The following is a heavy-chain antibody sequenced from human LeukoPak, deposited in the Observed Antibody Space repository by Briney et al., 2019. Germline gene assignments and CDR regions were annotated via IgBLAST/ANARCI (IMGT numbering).Heavy chain of an antibody. CDR2: ISSSSSYI. CDR3: ARDSVAAADPYYYYYYGMDV. CDR1: GFTFSSYS. V-gene: IGHV3-21*01. J-gene: IGHJ6*02. D-gene: IGHD6-13*01. Sequence: PGGSLRLSCAASGFTFSSYSMNWVRQAPGKGLEWVSSISSSSSYIYYADSVKGRFTISRDNAKNSLYLQMNSLRAVDTAVYYCARDSVAAADPYYYYYYGMDVWGQGTTVTVSS.